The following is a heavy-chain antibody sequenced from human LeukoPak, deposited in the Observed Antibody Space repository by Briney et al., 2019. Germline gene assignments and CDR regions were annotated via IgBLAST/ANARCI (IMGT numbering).Heavy chain of an antibody. CDR3: AREDTVIGGVYFDF. D-gene: IGHD5-18*01. V-gene: IGHV3-64*01. J-gene: IGHJ4*02. CDR1: GFTLSRYA. Sequence: GGSLRLSCAAPGFTLSRYAMHWVRQAPGKGLEYVSTISSNGASTYYANSVKGRFTISRDNSENTLYLQMGSLRAEDMAMYYCAREDTVIGGVYFDFWGQGALVTVSS. CDR2: ISSNGAST.